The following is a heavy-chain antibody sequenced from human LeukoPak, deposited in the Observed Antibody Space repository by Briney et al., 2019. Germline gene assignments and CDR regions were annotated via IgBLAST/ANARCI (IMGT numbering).Heavy chain of an antibody. CDR3: AKDLANYDLWSGYYPNYYYYGMDV. CDR1: GFTFSSYA. CDR2: ISGSGGST. V-gene: IGHV3-23*01. D-gene: IGHD3-3*01. Sequence: GGSLRLSCAASGFTFSSYAMSWVRQAPGKGLEWVSAISGSGGSTDYADSVKGRFTISRDNSKNTLYLQMNSLRAEDTAVYYCAKDLANYDLWSGYYPNYYYYGMDVWGQGTTVTVSS. J-gene: IGHJ6*02.